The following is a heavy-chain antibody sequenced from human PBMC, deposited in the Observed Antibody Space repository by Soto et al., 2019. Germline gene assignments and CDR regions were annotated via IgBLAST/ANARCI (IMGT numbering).Heavy chain of an antibody. CDR3: AKDRWFNRVAYFDY. D-gene: IGHD3-9*01. Sequence: GWSLRLSCASSVFTFISYAMSWVRQAPGKGLEWVSAISGSGGSTYYADSVKGRFTISRDNSKNTLYLQMNSLRAEDTAVYYCAKDRWFNRVAYFDYWGQGTLVTVSS. V-gene: IGHV3-23*01. CDR2: ISGSGGST. J-gene: IGHJ4*02. CDR1: VFTFISYA.